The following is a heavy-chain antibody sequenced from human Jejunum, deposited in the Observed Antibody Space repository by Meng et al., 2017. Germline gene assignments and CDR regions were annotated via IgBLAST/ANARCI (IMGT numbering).Heavy chain of an antibody. V-gene: IGHV4-4*02. CDR1: GAFISDGTG. Sequence: VCREWACRGVVRNWRSLSLTCVVSGAFISDGTGGSWVRQPLGKVLEWIGEIYHTGTTNYSPSLKSRVTMSLDKSKHQFSLELTSVTAADTAVYYCARDLLGPAIAASGWFDPWGQGTLVTVSS. CDR3: ARDLLGPAIAASGWFDP. CDR2: IYHTGTT. D-gene: IGHD6-13*01. J-gene: IGHJ5*02.